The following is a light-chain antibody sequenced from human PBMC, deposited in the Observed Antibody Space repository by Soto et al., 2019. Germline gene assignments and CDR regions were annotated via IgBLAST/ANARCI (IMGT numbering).Light chain of an antibody. J-gene: IGKJ4*02. CDR2: AAS. CDR1: QVISNY. Sequence: DIQLTQSPSFLPASVGDRVTITCRASQVISNYLAWYQQKPGKAPGLLMYAASTLQRGVSSRFSGSGSGTEFTLTISNLQPEDFATYYCQQLNSYPLTFGGGTKVEIK. V-gene: IGKV1-9*01. CDR3: QQLNSYPLT.